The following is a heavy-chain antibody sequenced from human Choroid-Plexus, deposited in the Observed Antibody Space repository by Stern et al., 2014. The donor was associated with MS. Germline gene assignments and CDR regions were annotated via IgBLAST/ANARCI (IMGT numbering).Heavy chain of an antibody. J-gene: IGHJ4*02. V-gene: IGHV3-30*18. Sequence: DQLVESGGGVAQPGRPLILSCAASGFTFSNFGMHWVRQAPGKGLEWVALISDDGSDKYYADSAKGGFTIVRDNSKNTLYMHMNSLRAEDTAVYYCAKDRQWSTYFFDYWGQGSLVTVSS. CDR2: ISDDGSDK. D-gene: IGHD2-15*01. CDR3: AKDRQWSTYFFDY. CDR1: GFTFSNFG.